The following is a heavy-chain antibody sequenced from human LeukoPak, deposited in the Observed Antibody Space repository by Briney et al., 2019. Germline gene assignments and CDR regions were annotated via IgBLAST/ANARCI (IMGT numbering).Heavy chain of an antibody. J-gene: IGHJ4*02. D-gene: IGHD7-27*01. CDR2: ISYDGSNK. Sequence: GGSLRLSCAASGFTFSSYGMHWVRQAPGKGLEWVAVISYDGSNKYYADSVKGRFTISRDNSKNTLYLQMNSLRAEDTAVYYCAKPANWGSPPNNWGQGTLVTVSS. CDR1: GFTFSSYG. V-gene: IGHV3-30*18. CDR3: AKPANWGSPPNN.